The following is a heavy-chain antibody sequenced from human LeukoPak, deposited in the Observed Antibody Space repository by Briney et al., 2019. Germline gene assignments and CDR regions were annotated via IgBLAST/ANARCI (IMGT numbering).Heavy chain of an antibody. Sequence: GGSLRLSCAASEFTFSSYWMHWVRQAPGKGLVWVSRINSDGSSTSYADSVKGRFTISRDNAKNTLYLQMNSLRAEDTAVYYCARRSNFAGFDYWGQGTLVTVSS. J-gene: IGHJ4*02. CDR2: INSDGSST. CDR1: EFTFSSYW. CDR3: ARRSNFAGFDY. D-gene: IGHD1-14*01. V-gene: IGHV3-74*01.